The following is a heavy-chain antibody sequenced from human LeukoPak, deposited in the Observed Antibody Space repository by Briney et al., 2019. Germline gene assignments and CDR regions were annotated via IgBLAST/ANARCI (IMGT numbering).Heavy chain of an antibody. CDR1: GGCISSYY. CDR2: IYYSGST. Sequence: PSETLSLNCTVSGGCISSYYWSWIRQPPGKGLEWIGYIYYSGSTNYNPSLKSRVAISVDTSKNQFSLRLSSVTAADTAVYYCARGGATILDHWGQGTLVTVSS. V-gene: IGHV4-59*01. D-gene: IGHD5-12*01. J-gene: IGHJ4*02. CDR3: ARGGATILDH.